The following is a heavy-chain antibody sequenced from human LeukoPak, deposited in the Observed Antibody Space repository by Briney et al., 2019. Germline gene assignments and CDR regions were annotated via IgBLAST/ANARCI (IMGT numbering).Heavy chain of an antibody. CDR3: ARWEDGGY. CDR2: IYYSGST. CDR1: GGSISSYY. V-gene: IGHV4-39*01. D-gene: IGHD1-26*01. Sequence: SETLSLTCTVSGGSISSYYWGWIRQPPGKGLEWIGSIYYSGSTYYNPSLKSRVTISVDTFKNQFSLKLSSVTAADTAVYYCARWEDGGYWGQGTLVTVSS. J-gene: IGHJ4*02.